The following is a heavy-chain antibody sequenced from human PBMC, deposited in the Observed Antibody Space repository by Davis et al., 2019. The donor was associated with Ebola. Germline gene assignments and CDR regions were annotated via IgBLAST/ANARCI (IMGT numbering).Heavy chain of an antibody. CDR3: ARRGTSSWYAGWFDP. D-gene: IGHD6-13*01. J-gene: IGHJ5*02. CDR1: GGSISDYY. Sequence: SETLSLTCTVSGGSISDYYWGWIRQPPGKGLEWIGYIYHSEITDSNPSLKSRVTISVDTSKNQFSLKLSSVTAADTAMYYCARRGTSSWYAGWFDPWGQGTLVTVSS. V-gene: IGHV4-59*08. CDR2: IYHSEIT.